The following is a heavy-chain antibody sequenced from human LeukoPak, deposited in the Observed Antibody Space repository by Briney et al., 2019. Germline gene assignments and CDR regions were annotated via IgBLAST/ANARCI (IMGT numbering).Heavy chain of an antibody. D-gene: IGHD1-26*01. V-gene: IGHV3-15*01. CDR1: GFTFSNAW. J-gene: IGHJ4*02. CDR2: IKSETEGGTT. CDR3: PTDGIIYSGSYLTAY. Sequence: GGSLRLSCAASGFTFSNAWMNWVRQAPGKGLEWVGRIKSETEGGTTDYAALVKGRFTLSRDDSKNTLYLQMNSLKTEETAVYYCPTDGIIYSGSYLTAYWGQGTLVTVSS.